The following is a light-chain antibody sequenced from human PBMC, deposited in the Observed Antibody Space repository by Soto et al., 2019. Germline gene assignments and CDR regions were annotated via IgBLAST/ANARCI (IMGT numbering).Light chain of an antibody. CDR3: QQRSNSPPT. CDR2: DAS. CDR1: QSVSSY. J-gene: IGKJ4*01. V-gene: IGKV3-11*01. Sequence: EIVLTQSPATLSLSPGERATLSCRASQSVSSYLAWYQQKPGQAPRLLIYDASNRATGIPARFSGSGSGTDFTLTSSSLEPEDFAVYYCQQRSNSPPTFGGGTKVEIK.